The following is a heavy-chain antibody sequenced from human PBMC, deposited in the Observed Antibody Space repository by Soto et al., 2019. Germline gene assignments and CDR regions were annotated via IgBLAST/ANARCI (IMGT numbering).Heavy chain of an antibody. CDR1: VFTFTDYY. CDR3: VRGETRTNY. CDR2: TSSSGSHI. D-gene: IGHD4-17*01. J-gene: IGHJ4*02. Sequence: GGSLRLSCSASVFTFTDYYLSWIRQAPGKGLEWVSYTSSSGSHINYADSVKGRFTISRDNAKNSLFLQMNRLRAEDTAVYYCVRGETRTNYWGQGP. V-gene: IGHV3-11*06.